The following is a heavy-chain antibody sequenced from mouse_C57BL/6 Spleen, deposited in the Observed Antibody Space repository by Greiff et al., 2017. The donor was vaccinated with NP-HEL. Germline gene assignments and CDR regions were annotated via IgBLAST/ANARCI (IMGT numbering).Heavy chain of an antibody. CDR2: IWRGGST. J-gene: IGHJ4*01. CDR1: GFSLTSYG. CDR3: ARDRGPRAMGD. V-gene: IGHV2-2*01. Sequence: QVQLPQSGPGLVQPSQSLSITCTVSGFSLTSYGVHWVSQSPGKGLEWLGVIWRGGSTDYNAAFISRLSISKDNTKSKVFFKMNSLQADDTARDSSARDRGPRAMGDWGQRTSVTVSS. D-gene: IGHD3-2*01.